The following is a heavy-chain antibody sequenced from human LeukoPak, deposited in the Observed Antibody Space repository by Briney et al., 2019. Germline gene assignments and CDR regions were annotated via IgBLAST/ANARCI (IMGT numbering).Heavy chain of an antibody. CDR1: GFTFSSYA. Sequence: GGSLRLSCAASGFTFSSYAMSWVRQAPGKGLEWVSAISGSGGSTYYADSVKGRFTISRDNSKNTLYLQMNSLRAEDMAVYYCAKCKRTMVRGVITSWDYWGQGTLVTVSS. CDR2: ISGSGGST. CDR3: AKCKRTMVRGVITSWDY. J-gene: IGHJ4*02. V-gene: IGHV3-23*01. D-gene: IGHD3-10*01.